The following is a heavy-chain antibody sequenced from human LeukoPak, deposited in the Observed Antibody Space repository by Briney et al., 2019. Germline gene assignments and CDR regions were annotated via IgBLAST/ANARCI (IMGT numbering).Heavy chain of an antibody. V-gene: IGHV3-23*01. D-gene: IGHD4-17*01. Sequence: PGGSLRLSCAASGLTFSSYAMSWVRQAPGKGLEWVSAISGSGGSTYYADSVKGRFTISRDNSKNTLYLQMNSLRAEDTAVYYCAKASRDYGDYYYYYGMDVWGQGTTVTVSS. CDR2: ISGSGGST. CDR3: AKASRDYGDYYYYYGMDV. J-gene: IGHJ6*02. CDR1: GLTFSSYA.